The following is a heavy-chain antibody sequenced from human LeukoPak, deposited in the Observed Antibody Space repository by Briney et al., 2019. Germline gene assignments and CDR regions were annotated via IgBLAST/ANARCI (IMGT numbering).Heavy chain of an antibody. CDR2: INWNGGST. CDR1: GLTVSSNC. J-gene: IGHJ4*02. V-gene: IGHV3-20*04. D-gene: IGHD6-19*01. Sequence: PGGSLRLSCAASGLTVSSNCMSWVRQAPGKGLEWVSGINWNGGSTGYADSVKGRFTISRDNAKNSLYLQMNSLRAEDTALYYCARGYSSGWGLFDYWGQGTLVTVSS. CDR3: ARGYSSGWGLFDY.